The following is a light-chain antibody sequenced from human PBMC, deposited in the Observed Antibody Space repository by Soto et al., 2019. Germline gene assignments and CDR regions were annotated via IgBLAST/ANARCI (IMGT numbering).Light chain of an antibody. Sequence: SALTKPRSVSGSPGQSVTVSCTGTSSDVGGYNSVSWYQQHPGKAPKLMIYDVSKRPSGVPDRFSGSKSGNTASLTISGLQAEDEADYYCCSYVGSYSEVFGPGTKVTVL. J-gene: IGLJ1*01. CDR1: SSDVGGYNS. CDR2: DVS. V-gene: IGLV2-11*01. CDR3: CSYVGSYSEV.